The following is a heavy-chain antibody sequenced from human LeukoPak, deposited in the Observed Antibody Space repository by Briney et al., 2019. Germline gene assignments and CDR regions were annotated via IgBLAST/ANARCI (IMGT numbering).Heavy chain of an antibody. CDR3: ARGNPTVGPTYFDS. V-gene: IGHV1-8*01. J-gene: IGHJ4*02. CDR1: GYTFTSYD. D-gene: IGHD1-26*01. Sequence: ASVKVSCKASGYTFTSYDIKWVRQATGQGLEWMGWMNPNSGNTGYAQKFQGRVTMTRNTSISTAYMELTSLRSEDTAVYYCARGNPTVGPTYFDSWGQGTLVTVSS. CDR2: MNPNSGNT.